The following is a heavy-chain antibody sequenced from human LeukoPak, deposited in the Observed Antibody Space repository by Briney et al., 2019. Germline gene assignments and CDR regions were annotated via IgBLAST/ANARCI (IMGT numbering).Heavy chain of an antibody. D-gene: IGHD3-10*01. CDR3: ARGGMVRGVHNWFDP. CDR2: MNPNSGNT. Sequence: ASVKVSCKASGYTFTSYDINWVRQATGQGLEWMGWMNPNSGNTGYAQKFQGRVTMTRNTSISTAYMELSSLRSEDTAVYYCARGGMVRGVHNWFDPWGQGTLVTVSS. J-gene: IGHJ5*02. CDR1: GYTFTSYD. V-gene: IGHV1-8*01.